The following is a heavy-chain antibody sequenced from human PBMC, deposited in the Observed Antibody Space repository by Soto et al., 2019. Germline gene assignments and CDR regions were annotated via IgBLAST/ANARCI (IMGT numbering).Heavy chain of an antibody. Sequence: EEQLLESGGGLVQPGGSLIVSCAASGFIFRNHAMTWVRQAPGKGLEWVSTIGGGGVTKYYADSVKGRFTISRDNSKCTVFLQMNSLRAEDTALYYCAKDGHIWNFYYHMDVWGKGTAVTVSS. CDR1: GFIFRNHA. D-gene: IGHD3-3*02. V-gene: IGHV3-23*01. J-gene: IGHJ6*03. CDR3: AKDGHIWNFYYHMDV. CDR2: IGGGGVTK.